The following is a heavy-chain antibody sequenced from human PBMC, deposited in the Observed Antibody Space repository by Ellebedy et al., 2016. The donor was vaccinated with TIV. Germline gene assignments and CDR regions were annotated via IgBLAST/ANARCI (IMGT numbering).Heavy chain of an antibody. CDR2: FYNSVNT. Sequence: MPGGSLRLSCTVSGGSISSYYWSRIRQPPGKGLEWIGYFYNSVNTIYNPSLKSRVSMSMDTSKNQVSLKLRSVTAEDTAVYYCARFFESGSTGDYWGQGTLVTVSS. CDR3: ARFFESGSTGDY. J-gene: IGHJ4*02. V-gene: IGHV4-59*08. D-gene: IGHD3-10*01. CDR1: GGSISSYY.